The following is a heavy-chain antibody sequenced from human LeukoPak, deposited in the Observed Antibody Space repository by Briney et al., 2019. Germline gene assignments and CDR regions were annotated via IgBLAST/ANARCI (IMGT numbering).Heavy chain of an antibody. CDR3: ASPRGLYYYDSSGSTPYAFDI. V-gene: IGHV1-18*01. Sequence: ASLKVSCKASGYTFTSYGISWVPQAPGHGLYWFGFISDYNGNTNYAQKLQGRVTMTTDTSTSTAYMELRSLRSDDTAVYYCASPRGLYYYDSSGSTPYAFDIWGQGTMVTVSS. CDR2: ISDYNGNT. J-gene: IGHJ3*02. CDR1: GYTFTSYG. D-gene: IGHD3-22*01.